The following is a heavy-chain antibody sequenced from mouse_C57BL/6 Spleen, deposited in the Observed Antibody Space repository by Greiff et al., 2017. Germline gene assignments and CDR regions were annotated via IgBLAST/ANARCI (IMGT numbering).Heavy chain of an antibody. CDR2: ISSGSSTI. CDR1: GFTFSDYG. J-gene: IGHJ4*01. Sequence: EVPLVASGGGLVKPGGSLTLSCAASGFTFSDYGMHWVRQAPEKGLEWVAYISSGSSTIYYADTVKGRFTISRDNAKNTLFLQMTSLRSEDTAMYYCAREGYYVYYYATDYWGQGTSVTVSS. CDR3: AREGYYVYYYATDY. D-gene: IGHD1-1*01. V-gene: IGHV5-17*01.